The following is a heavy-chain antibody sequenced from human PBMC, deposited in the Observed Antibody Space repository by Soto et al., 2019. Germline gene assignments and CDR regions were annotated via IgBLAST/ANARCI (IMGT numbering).Heavy chain of an antibody. Sequence: GASVKVSCKASGYTFTSYYMHWVRQAPGQGLEWMGIINPSGGSTSYAQKFQGRVTMTRDTSTSTVYMEPSSLRSEDTAVYYCARDLGKSRTADYFDYWGQGTLVTVSS. CDR1: GYTFTSYY. D-gene: IGHD6-19*01. J-gene: IGHJ4*02. CDR2: INPSGGST. CDR3: ARDLGKSRTADYFDY. V-gene: IGHV1-46*03.